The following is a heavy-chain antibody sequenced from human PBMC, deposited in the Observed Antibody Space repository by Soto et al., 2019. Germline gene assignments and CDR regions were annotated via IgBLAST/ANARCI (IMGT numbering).Heavy chain of an antibody. CDR1: GGTFGSYA. D-gene: IGHD2-15*01. CDR2: VIAIFGKP. CDR3: AKIRWTISLQEEDAI. J-gene: IGHJ4*02. Sequence: QVQLVQSGAEVKKPGSSVKVSCKSSGGTFGSYAISWVRQAPGQGLEWMGGVIAIFGKPHYAKKFHGRVTITGDIPTSKTYVKMSSLKSADTAVYDCAKIRWTISLQEEDAIWGQGTLVTVSS. V-gene: IGHV1-69*06.